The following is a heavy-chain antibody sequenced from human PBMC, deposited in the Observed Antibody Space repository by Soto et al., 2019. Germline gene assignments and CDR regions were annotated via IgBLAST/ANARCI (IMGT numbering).Heavy chain of an antibody. Sequence: SETLSLTCTVSGGSISSSSYYWGWIRQPPGKGLEWIGSIYYSGSTYYNPSLKSRVTISVETSKNQFSLKLSSVTAADTAVYYCASPYYDFWSGYKPPNYYYGMDVWGQGTTVTVSS. V-gene: IGHV4-39*01. CDR1: GGSISSSSYY. D-gene: IGHD3-3*01. CDR3: ASPYYDFWSGYKPPNYYYGMDV. J-gene: IGHJ6*02. CDR2: IYYSGST.